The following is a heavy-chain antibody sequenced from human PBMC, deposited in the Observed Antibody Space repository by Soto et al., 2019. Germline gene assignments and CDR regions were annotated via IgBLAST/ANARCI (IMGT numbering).Heavy chain of an antibody. J-gene: IGHJ6*02. CDR3: ARRDIVVVGGMDV. V-gene: IGHV4-39*07. CDR2: IYYSGST. D-gene: IGHD2-2*01. CDR1: GGSISSSSYY. Sequence: SETLSLTCTVSGGSISSSSYYWGWIRQPPGKGLEWIGSIYYSGSTNYNPSLKSRVTISVDKSKNQFSLKLSSVTAADTAVYYCARRDIVVVGGMDVWGQGTTVTVSS.